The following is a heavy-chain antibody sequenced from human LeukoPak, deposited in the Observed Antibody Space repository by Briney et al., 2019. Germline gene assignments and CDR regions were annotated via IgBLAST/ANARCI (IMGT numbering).Heavy chain of an antibody. CDR3: ARSENHVVPAVIWFDP. CDR2: IYYSGST. Sequence: SETLSLTCTVSGGSISSYYWSWIRQPPGKGLEWIGYIYYSGSTNYNPSLKSRVTISVDTSKNQFSLKLSSVTAADTAVYYCARSENHVVPAVIWFDPWGQGTLVTVSS. J-gene: IGHJ5*02. V-gene: IGHV4-59*01. D-gene: IGHD2-2*01. CDR1: GGSISSYY.